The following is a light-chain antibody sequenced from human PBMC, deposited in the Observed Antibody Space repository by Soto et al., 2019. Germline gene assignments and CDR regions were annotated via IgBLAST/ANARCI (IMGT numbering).Light chain of an antibody. Sequence: EIVLTQSPGTLSLSPGERATLSCRASQSVSSSYLAWYQQKPGQAPRLLIYGASSRATGIPDRFSGSGSGTDFTLTISRLEPGDSAVYYCQQRRAWPRVFGGGTRME. V-gene: IGKV3D-20*02. CDR1: QSVSSSY. CDR3: QQRRAWPRV. CDR2: GAS. J-gene: IGKJ4*01.